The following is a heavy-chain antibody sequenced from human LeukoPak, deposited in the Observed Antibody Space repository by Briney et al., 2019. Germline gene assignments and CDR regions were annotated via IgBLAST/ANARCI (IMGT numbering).Heavy chain of an antibody. J-gene: IGHJ6*03. Sequence: ASVKVSCKASGYTFTSYDINWVRQATGQGLEWMGWMNPNSGNTGYAQKFQGRVTMTRNTSISTAYMELSSLRSEDTAVCYRARGVYFDWLLYYYYYYMDVWGKGTTVTVSS. CDR1: GYTFTSYD. V-gene: IGHV1-8*01. D-gene: IGHD3-9*01. CDR2: MNPNSGNT. CDR3: ARGVYFDWLLYYYYYYMDV.